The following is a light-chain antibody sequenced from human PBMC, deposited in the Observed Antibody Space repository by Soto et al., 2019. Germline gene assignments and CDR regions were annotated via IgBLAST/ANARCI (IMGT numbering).Light chain of an antibody. CDR1: QSISSSY. J-gene: IGKJ3*01. CDR2: GAS. V-gene: IGKV3-20*01. CDR3: QQYGSSPPFT. Sequence: EIVLTQSPGTLSLSPGERATLSCRASQSISSSYLAWYQQKPGQAPRLVMYGASNRATGIPDRFSGFGSGTDFTLTISRLEPEDYAVYYCQQYGSSPPFTCGPGTKVDIK.